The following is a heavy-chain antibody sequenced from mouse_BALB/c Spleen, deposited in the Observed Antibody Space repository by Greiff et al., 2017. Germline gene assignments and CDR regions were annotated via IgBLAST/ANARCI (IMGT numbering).Heavy chain of an antibody. CDR3: ARYRYDFDY. CDR1: GFTFSSYG. D-gene: IGHD2-14*01. J-gene: IGHJ2*01. CDR2: ISSGGSYT. Sequence: EVQGVESGGDLVKPGGSLKLSCAASGFTFSSYGMSWVRQTPDKRLEWVATISSGGSYTYYPDSVKGRFTISRDNAKNTLYLQMSSLKSEDTAMYYCARYRYDFDYWGQGTTLTVSS. V-gene: IGHV5-6*01.